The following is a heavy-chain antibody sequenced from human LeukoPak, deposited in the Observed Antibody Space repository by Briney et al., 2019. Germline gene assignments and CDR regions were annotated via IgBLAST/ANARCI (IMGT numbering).Heavy chain of an antibody. CDR2: IKQDGSEK. V-gene: IGHV3-7*01. Sequence: GGSLRLSCAASGFSLSKYWMSWVRQAPGKGLEWVANIKQDGSEKYYVDSVKGRFAISRDNAKKSLYLQMNSLRAEDTAVYYCTRDTHNYDSNSYPPGFDCWGQGTLVTVSS. D-gene: IGHD3-22*01. CDR1: GFSLSKYW. J-gene: IGHJ4*02. CDR3: TRDTHNYDSNSYPPGFDC.